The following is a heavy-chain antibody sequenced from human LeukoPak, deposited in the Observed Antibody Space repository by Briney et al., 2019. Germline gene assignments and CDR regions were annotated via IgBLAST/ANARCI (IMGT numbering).Heavy chain of an antibody. CDR2: ISGSGGSI. J-gene: IGHJ4*02. CDR3: AKDLVRGVVDY. CDR1: GLIFSSYA. Sequence: GGPLRLSCAASGLIFSSYAMSWVRQAPGKGLEWVSLISGSGGSIYYADSVKGRFSISRDNSKNTLYLQMNSLRAEDTAVYYCAKDLVRGVVDYWGQGTLVTVSA. D-gene: IGHD3-10*01. V-gene: IGHV3-23*01.